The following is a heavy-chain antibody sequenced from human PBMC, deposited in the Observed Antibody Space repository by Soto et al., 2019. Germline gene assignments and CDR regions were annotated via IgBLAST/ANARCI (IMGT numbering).Heavy chain of an antibody. J-gene: IGHJ6*02. V-gene: IGHV3-33*01. CDR1: AFTCSDHG. CDR3: ASSGRGDFTSMVRSFYSALDL. CDR2: IWFDGIKR. D-gene: IGHD5-18*01. Sequence: QFQLVESGSGVVQPGGSLRLSCSATPCAFTCSDHGMHWVRQTPGEGLEWLAVIWFDGIKRSYADSVKGRFTVSRYNSENSLYLQLTSMSDEDPRFSSCASSGRGDFTSMVRSFYSALDLWGPANTVAVSS.